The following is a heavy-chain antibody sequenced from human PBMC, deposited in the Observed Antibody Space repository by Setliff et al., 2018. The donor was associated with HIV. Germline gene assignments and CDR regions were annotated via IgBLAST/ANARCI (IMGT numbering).Heavy chain of an antibody. Sequence: GESLKISCLVSGFTVSTYSLNWARQAPGKRPEYVAALSRGGDNTKYADSVKGRFIISRDTSKNTLYIQMSSLRPDDTAIYYCVKPYTGYYYDGSVYDDFWGQGTLVTVSS. CDR3: VKPYTGYYYDGSVYDDF. J-gene: IGHJ4*02. CDR2: LSRGGDNT. V-gene: IGHV3-64*05. CDR1: GFTVSTYS. D-gene: IGHD3-22*01.